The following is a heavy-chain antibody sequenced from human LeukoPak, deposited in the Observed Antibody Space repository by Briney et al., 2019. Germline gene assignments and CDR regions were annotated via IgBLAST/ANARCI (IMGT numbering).Heavy chain of an antibody. CDR2: ISGGGRTT. CDR1: GFTFSNHA. Sequence: PAGSLRLSCAASGFTFSNHAMSWVRQAPGKGLQWVSVISGGGRTTEYADSVKGRFTVSRDNSVNTLSLHMDSLRVEDTAIYYCAKNVVFTRYFDSWGQGTLVTVSS. J-gene: IGHJ4*02. D-gene: IGHD2-21*01. CDR3: AKNVVFTRYFDS. V-gene: IGHV3-23*01.